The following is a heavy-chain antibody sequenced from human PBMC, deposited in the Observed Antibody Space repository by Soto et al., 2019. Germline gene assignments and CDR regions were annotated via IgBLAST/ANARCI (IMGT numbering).Heavy chain of an antibody. CDR1: GFTFSSYG. CDR3: ARSYSSSWYSYYYYYYYGMDV. Sequence: AGGSLRLSCAASGFTFSSYGMHWVRQAPGKGLEWVAVISYDGSNKYYADSVKGRFTISRDNSKNTLYLQMNSLRAEDTAVYYCARSYSSSWYSYYYYYYYGMDVWGQGTTVTVSS. J-gene: IGHJ6*02. V-gene: IGHV3-30*03. CDR2: ISYDGSNK. D-gene: IGHD6-13*01.